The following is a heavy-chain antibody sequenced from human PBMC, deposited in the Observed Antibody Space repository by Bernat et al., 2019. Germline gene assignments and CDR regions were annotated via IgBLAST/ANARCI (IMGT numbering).Heavy chain of an antibody. CDR1: GFTFSSYA. J-gene: IGHJ5*02. D-gene: IGHD3-10*01. CDR3: AKDGGRITMVRGAWFDP. V-gene: IGHV3-23*04. Sequence: VQLVESGGGVVQPGGSLRLSCAASGFTFSSYAMSWVRQAPGKGLEWVSAISGSGGSTYYADSVKGRFTISRDNSKNTLYLQMNSLRAEDTAVYYCAKDGGRITMVRGAWFDPWGQGTLVTVSS. CDR2: ISGSGGST.